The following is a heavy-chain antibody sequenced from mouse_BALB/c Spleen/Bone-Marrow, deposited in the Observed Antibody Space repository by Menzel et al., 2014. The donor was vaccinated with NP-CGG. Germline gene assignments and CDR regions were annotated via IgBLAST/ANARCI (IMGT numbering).Heavy chain of an antibody. CDR3: TRLFYGSSDYAMDN. CDR1: GYTFTSYW. D-gene: IGHD1-1*01. J-gene: IGHJ4*01. CDR2: INPNNGGS. V-gene: IGHV1S81*02. Sequence: QLQQSGAELVKPGASVKLSCKASGYTFTSYWMHWVKLRPGQGFEWIGEINPNNGGSNYNEKFKRKATLTVDKSSSTAYMQLNSLTSEDSAVYYCTRLFYGSSDYAMDNWGQGTPVTVSS.